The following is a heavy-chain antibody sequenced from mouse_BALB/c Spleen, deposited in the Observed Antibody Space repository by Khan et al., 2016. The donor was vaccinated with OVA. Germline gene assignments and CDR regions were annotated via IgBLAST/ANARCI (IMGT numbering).Heavy chain of an antibody. V-gene: IGHV9-3-1*01. CDR2: INTYTGEP. CDR3: AKPPYFSSTLDY. Sequence: QVQLKQSGPELKKPGETVKISCKASGYTFTNYGMNWVKQSPGKALKWMGWINTYTGEPTYADDFKGRFAFSLETSASTAYLQINNLKNEDTATXFGAKPPYFSSTLDYWGQGTSVTVSS. D-gene: IGHD2-10*01. CDR1: GYTFTNYG. J-gene: IGHJ4*01.